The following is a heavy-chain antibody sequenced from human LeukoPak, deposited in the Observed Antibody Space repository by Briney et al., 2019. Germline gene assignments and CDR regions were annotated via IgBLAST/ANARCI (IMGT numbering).Heavy chain of an antibody. Sequence: GGSLRLSCAASGFTLSSYWMSWVRQAPGKGLERVVSIKQDGSEKYYVDSVKGRFTISRDNAKNSLYLQMNSLRAEDTAVYYCASISSGYDHHYWGQGTLVTVSS. CDR1: GFTLSSYW. CDR3: ASISSGYDHHY. D-gene: IGHD5-12*01. CDR2: IKQDGSEK. J-gene: IGHJ4*02. V-gene: IGHV3-7*01.